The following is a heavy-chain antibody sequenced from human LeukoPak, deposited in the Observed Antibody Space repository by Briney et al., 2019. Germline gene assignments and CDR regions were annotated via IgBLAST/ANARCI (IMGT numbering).Heavy chain of an antibody. D-gene: IGHD2-15*01. CDR1: GFTFSSYI. Sequence: GGSLRLSFAASGFTFSSYIMNWVRQAPGKGLEWVSSISSSSSYIYYADSAKGGFTISRDNAKNSLYLQMNSLRAEDTAVYYCARAYCSGGSCYPFDYWGQGTLVTVSS. V-gene: IGHV3-21*01. CDR3: ARAYCSGGSCYPFDY. CDR2: ISSSSSYI. J-gene: IGHJ4*02.